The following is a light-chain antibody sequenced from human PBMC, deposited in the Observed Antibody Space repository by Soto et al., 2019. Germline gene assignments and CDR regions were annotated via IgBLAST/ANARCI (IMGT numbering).Light chain of an antibody. J-gene: IGLJ1*01. CDR1: NSDVGAYNY. CDR3: SSYSSSSTLV. CDR2: EVS. V-gene: IGLV2-14*01. Sequence: QSALTQPATVSESPGQSITISCTGSNSDVGAYNYVSWYQQHPGKAPKLMIHEVSDRTSGDSFRFSGSKSGNTASLTISGLQAEDEADYYCSSYSSSSTLVFGPGTKLTVL.